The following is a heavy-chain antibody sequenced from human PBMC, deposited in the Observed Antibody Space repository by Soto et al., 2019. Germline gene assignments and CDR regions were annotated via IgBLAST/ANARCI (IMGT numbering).Heavy chain of an antibody. CDR2: MHPKSGNT. V-gene: IGHV1-8*01. Sequence: QVQLVQSGAEVKKPWASVKVSCKASGYTFTSYDINWVRQATGQGLEWMGWMHPKSGNTGYAQKFQGRVTMTRNTSISTAYMELSSLRSEDTAVYYCARARSGPRYLIWFDPWGQGTLVTVSS. J-gene: IGHJ5*02. D-gene: IGHD3-10*01. CDR1: GYTFTSYD. CDR3: ARARSGPRYLIWFDP.